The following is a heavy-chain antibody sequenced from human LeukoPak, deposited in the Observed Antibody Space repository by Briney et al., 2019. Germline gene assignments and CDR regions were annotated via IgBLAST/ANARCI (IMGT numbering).Heavy chain of an antibody. Sequence: ASVKVSCKASGYTFTSYAISWVRQAPGQGLEWMGGIIPIFGTANYAQKFQGRVTITADESTSTAYMELSSLRSEDTAVYYCARDYFGAAAVQTLDAFDIWGQGTMVTVSS. CDR2: IIPIFGTA. CDR3: ARDYFGAAAVQTLDAFDI. J-gene: IGHJ3*02. D-gene: IGHD6-13*01. CDR1: GYTFTSYA. V-gene: IGHV1-69*13.